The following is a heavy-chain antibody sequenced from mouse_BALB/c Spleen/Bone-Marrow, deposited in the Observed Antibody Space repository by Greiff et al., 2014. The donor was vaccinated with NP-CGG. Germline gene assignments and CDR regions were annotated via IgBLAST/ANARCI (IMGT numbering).Heavy chain of an antibody. Sequence: EVNLVESGGGLVQPGGSLKVSCAASGFDFSGYWMSWVRQAPGEGLEWIGEINPDSSTINYTPPLKDKFIISRDNAKNTLYLQMSKVRSEDTALYYCARRGGNYVWYAMDYWGQGTSVTVSS. CDR1: GFDFSGYW. CDR3: ARRGGNYVWYAMDY. D-gene: IGHD2-1*01. V-gene: IGHV4-1*02. CDR2: INPDSSTI. J-gene: IGHJ4*01.